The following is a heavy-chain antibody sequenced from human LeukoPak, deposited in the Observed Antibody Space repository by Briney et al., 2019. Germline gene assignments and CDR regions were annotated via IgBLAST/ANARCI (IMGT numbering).Heavy chain of an antibody. CDR3: GRDLGGRSGY. V-gene: IGHV3-53*01. J-gene: IGHJ4*02. Sequence: GGSLRLSCAASGISVISNYMSWVRQAPGKGLEWVSIIYSGGNANYADSVQGRFIISRDDSKNTLYLQMNSLRVEDTAVYYCGRDLGGRSGYWGQGTLVTVSS. CDR2: IYSGGNA. D-gene: IGHD1-26*01. CDR1: GISVISNY.